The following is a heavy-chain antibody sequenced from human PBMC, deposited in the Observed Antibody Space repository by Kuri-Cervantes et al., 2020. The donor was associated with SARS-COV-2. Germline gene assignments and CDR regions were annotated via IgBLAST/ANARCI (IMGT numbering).Heavy chain of an antibody. CDR1: GGSISSGGYY. CDR3: ARAGDNWGQGDDAFDI. D-gene: IGHD7-27*01. Sequence: SETLSLTCTVSGGSISSGGYYWSWIRQPPGKGLEWIGEISHSGSTNYNPSLKSRVTISVDTSKNQFSLKLSSVTAADTAVYYCARAGDNWGQGDDAFDIWGQGTMVTVSS. J-gene: IGHJ3*02. V-gene: IGHV4-39*07. CDR2: ISHSGST.